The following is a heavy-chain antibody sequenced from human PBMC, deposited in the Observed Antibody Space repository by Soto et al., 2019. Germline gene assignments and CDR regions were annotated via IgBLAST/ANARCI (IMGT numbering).Heavy chain of an antibody. CDR3: ARGITIFGVVTHPPDY. D-gene: IGHD3-3*01. V-gene: IGHV1-8*01. CDR2: MNPNSGNT. Sequence: PSVKVSCKASGYTFTSYDINWVRQATGQGLEWMGWMNPNSGNTGYAQKFQGRVTMTRSTSISTAYMELSSLRSEDTAVYYCARGITIFGVVTHPPDYWGQGTLVTVSS. J-gene: IGHJ4*02. CDR1: GYTFTSYD.